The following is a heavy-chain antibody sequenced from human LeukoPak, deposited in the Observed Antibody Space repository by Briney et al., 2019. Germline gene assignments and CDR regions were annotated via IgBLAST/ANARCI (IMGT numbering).Heavy chain of an antibody. Sequence: GGSLRLSCTTSGFTFGDYSINWIRQAPGKGLEWVSLVRSKASGETTEYAASVEGRFTVSRDDSRTIAYPQMNSLRTEDTAFYFCTRGQTLPGARYYFDHWGRGTLVTVSS. V-gene: IGHV3-49*03. CDR3: TRGQTLPGARYYFDH. CDR1: GFTFGDYS. D-gene: IGHD2-21*02. CDR2: VRSKASGETT. J-gene: IGHJ4*02.